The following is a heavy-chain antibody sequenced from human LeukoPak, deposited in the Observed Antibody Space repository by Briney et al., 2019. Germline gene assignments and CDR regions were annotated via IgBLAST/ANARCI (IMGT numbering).Heavy chain of an antibody. D-gene: IGHD1-26*01. CDR2: ISSSATYI. CDR1: GFTFSTYS. CDR3: ARTPSSGNYFPWYFDL. Sequence: GGSLRLSCAASGFTFSTYSLNWVRQAPGKGLEWVSSISSSATYIYYADSMKGRFTISRDDAKHSLYLQMNSLRAEDTAVYYCARTPSSGNYFPWYFDLWGRGTLVTVPS. V-gene: IGHV3-21*01. J-gene: IGHJ2*01.